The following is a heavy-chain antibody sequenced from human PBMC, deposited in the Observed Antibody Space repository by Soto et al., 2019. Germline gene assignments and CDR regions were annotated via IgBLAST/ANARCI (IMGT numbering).Heavy chain of an antibody. CDR2: ISYDGSNK. CDR3: AKDLSIYSSGWYRESIDY. D-gene: IGHD6-19*01. V-gene: IGHV3-30*18. J-gene: IGHJ4*02. CDR1: GFTFSSYG. Sequence: GGSLRLSCAASGFTFSSYGMHWVRQAPGKGLEWVAVISYDGSNKYYADSVKGRFTISRDNSKNTLYLQMNSLRAEDTAVYYCAKDLSIYSSGWYRESIDYWGQGTLVTVSS.